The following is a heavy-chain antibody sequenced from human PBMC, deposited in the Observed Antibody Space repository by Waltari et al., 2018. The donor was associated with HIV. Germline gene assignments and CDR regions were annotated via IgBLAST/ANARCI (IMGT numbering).Heavy chain of an antibody. CDR1: GGSFSGYY. CDR2: INHSGTT. CDR3: ARVGTGWDGSFHYYGMDV. D-gene: IGHD6-19*01. J-gene: IGHJ6*02. Sequence: QVQLHQWGAGLLKPSETLSLTCAVYGGSFSGYYWSWVRQPPGKGLEWIGEINHSGTTNSNPALKGRVTISVDTSKNQFSLKVNSVTAADTALYFCARVGTGWDGSFHYYGMDVWGQGTAVAVSS. V-gene: IGHV4-34*01.